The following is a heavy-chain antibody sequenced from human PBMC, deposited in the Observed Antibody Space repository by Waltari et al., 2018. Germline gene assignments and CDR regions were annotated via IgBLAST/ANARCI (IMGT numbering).Heavy chain of an antibody. CDR2: ISSSSSTI. Sequence: EVQLVESGGGLVQPGGSLRLSCEASGVTFSSYSMNWVRQAPGKGLEWVSYISSSSSTIYYADSVKGRFTISRDNAKNSLYLQMNSLRAEDTAVYYCASTLRLVGFDPWGQGTLVTVSS. CDR1: GVTFSSYS. J-gene: IGHJ5*02. D-gene: IGHD5-12*01. CDR3: ASTLRLVGFDP. V-gene: IGHV3-48*01.